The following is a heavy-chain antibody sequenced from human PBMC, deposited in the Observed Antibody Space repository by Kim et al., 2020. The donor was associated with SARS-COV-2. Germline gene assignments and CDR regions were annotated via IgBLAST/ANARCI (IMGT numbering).Heavy chain of an antibody. CDR1: GYSFTSYW. CDR3: ARAGEEYMGGGSYGAKFDY. CDR2: IDPSDSYT. J-gene: IGHJ4*02. D-gene: IGHD5-18*01. V-gene: IGHV5-10-1*01. Sequence: GESLKISCKGSGYSFTSYWISWVRQMPGKGLEWMGRIDPSDSYTNYSPSFQGHVTISADKSISTAYLQWSSLKASDTAMYYCARAGEEYMGGGSYGAKFDYWGQGTLVTVSS.